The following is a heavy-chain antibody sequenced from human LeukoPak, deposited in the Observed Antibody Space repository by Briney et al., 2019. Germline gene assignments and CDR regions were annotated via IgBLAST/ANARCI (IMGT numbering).Heavy chain of an antibody. CDR2: ISSSGSTI. CDR3: AELGITMIGGV. Sequence: PGGSLRLSSAASGFTFSSSEMNCVPQAPGKVLEWVSYISSSGSTIYYADSVKGRFTISRDNGKSSLHLQMNSLRAEDTAVYYCAELGITMIGGVWGKGTTVTISS. CDR1: GFTFSSSE. D-gene: IGHD3-10*02. J-gene: IGHJ6*01. V-gene: IGHV3-48*03.